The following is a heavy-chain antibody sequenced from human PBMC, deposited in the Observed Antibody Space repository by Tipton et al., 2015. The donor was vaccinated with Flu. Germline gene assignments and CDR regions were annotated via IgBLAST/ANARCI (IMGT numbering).Heavy chain of an antibody. V-gene: IGHV3-23*01. CDR2: ISGSGEST. J-gene: IGHJ4*02. D-gene: IGHD3-22*01. Sequence: SLRLSCTASGFTLGEYITSWVRQAPGKGLEWVSGISGSGESTFYADSVKGRFTISRDNSKNTLYLQMNSLRAEDTAVYYCAKPPYDSTGYYFDFWGQGTLVTVSS. CDR1: GFTLGEYI. CDR3: AKPPYDSTGYYFDF.